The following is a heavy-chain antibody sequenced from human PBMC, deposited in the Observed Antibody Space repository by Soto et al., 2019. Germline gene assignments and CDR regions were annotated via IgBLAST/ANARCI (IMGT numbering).Heavy chain of an antibody. J-gene: IGHJ3*02. CDR2: ISGSGTTA. D-gene: IGHD2-15*01. CDR3: AKTTAGWCSAFVI. V-gene: IGHV3-23*01. Sequence: EVQLLESGGGLVQPGGSLRLSCAASGFIFSSYAMSWVRQAPGKGLEWVSAISGSGTTAYYADSVKGRFTFSRDNSKKTIYLQMNGLRGDEMAVYYCAKTTAGWCSAFVIWGQGIMVTVS. CDR1: GFIFSSYA.